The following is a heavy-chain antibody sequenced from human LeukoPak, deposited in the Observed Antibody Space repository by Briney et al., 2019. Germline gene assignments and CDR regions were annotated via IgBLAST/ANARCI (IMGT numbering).Heavy chain of an antibody. Sequence: GGSLRHSCAASQFIFSNYAMSWVRQAPGKGLEWVSTISGSGGSTYYADSVKGRFTISRDNSKNTLSLQMESLRAGDTAVYFCAKGGRHIPAAYDYWGQGALVTVSS. CDR2: ISGSGGST. V-gene: IGHV3-23*01. CDR1: QFIFSNYA. J-gene: IGHJ4*02. D-gene: IGHD6-13*01. CDR3: AKGGRHIPAAYDY.